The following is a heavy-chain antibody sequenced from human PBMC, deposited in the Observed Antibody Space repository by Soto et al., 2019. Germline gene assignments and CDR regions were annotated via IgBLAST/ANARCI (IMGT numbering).Heavy chain of an antibody. CDR3: ARERAYYYDSSGSLDY. J-gene: IGHJ4*02. CDR2: ISGSGGST. Sequence: GGSLRLSCAASGFTFSSYAMSWVRQAPGKGLEWVSAISGSGGSTYYADSVKGRFTISRDNSKNTLYLQMNSLRAEDTAVYYCARERAYYYDSSGSLDYWGQGTLVTVSS. V-gene: IGHV3-23*01. CDR1: GFTFSSYA. D-gene: IGHD3-22*01.